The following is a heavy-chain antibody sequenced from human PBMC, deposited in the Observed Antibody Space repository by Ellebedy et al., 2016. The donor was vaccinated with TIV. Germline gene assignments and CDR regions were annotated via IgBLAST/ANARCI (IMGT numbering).Heavy chain of an antibody. D-gene: IGHD2-15*01. V-gene: IGHV3-48*04. CDR2: ISSSSSTI. CDR3: ASLIKYCSGGSCSNYFDY. CDR1: GFTFSSYS. J-gene: IGHJ4*02. Sequence: GESLKISXAASGFTFSSYSMNWVRQAPGKGLEWVSYISSSSSTIYYADSVKGRFTISRDNAKNSLYLQMNSLRAEDTAVYYCASLIKYCSGGSCSNYFDYWGQGTLVTVSS.